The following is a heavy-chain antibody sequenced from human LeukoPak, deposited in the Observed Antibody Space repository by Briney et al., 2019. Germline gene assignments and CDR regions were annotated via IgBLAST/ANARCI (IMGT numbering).Heavy chain of an antibody. CDR2: IYTSGST. J-gene: IGHJ3*02. Sequence: PSQTLSLTCTVSGGSISSGSYYWSWIRQPAGKGLEWIGRIYTSGSTNYNPSLKSRVTIPVDTSKNQFSLKLSSVTAADTAVYYCARDNYGSLQAFDIWGQGTMVTVSS. CDR3: ARDNYGSLQAFDI. CDR1: GGSISSGSYY. V-gene: IGHV4-61*02. D-gene: IGHD3-10*01.